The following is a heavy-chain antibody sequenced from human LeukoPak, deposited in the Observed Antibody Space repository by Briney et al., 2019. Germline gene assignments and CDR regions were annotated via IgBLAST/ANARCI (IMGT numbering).Heavy chain of an antibody. CDR1: GFTFSNFA. CDR3: AKGAAAGKVDWFDP. D-gene: IGHD6-13*01. Sequence: GGSLRLSCAASGFTFSNFAMMWVRQAPGRGLQWVSTITGYGATFYADSVRGRFTIFRDTSMNTLFLQMNSLGAEDSAVYCCAKGAAAGKVDWFDPWGQGTLVTVSS. J-gene: IGHJ5*02. CDR2: ITGYGAT. V-gene: IGHV3-23*01.